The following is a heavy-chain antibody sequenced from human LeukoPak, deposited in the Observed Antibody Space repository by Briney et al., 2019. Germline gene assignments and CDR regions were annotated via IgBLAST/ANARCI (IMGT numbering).Heavy chain of an antibody. CDR3: AREDRSGSYYW. CDR1: GGTFSSYG. Sequence: AASVKVSCKASGGTFSSYGINWVRQAPGQGLEWMGGIIPIFGTATYAQKFQGRVTMTRDMSTSTVYMELSSLRSEDTAVYYCAREDRSGSYYWWGQGTLVTVSS. V-gene: IGHV1-69*05. J-gene: IGHJ4*02. CDR2: IIPIFGTA. D-gene: IGHD1-26*01.